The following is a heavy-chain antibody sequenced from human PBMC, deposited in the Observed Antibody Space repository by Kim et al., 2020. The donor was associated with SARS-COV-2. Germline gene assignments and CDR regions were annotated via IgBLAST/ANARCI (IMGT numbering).Heavy chain of an antibody. V-gene: IGHV3-30*02. CDR2: DGSNK. Sequence: DGSNKYYADPGKGRFTISRDNSKNTLYRQMNSLRAEDTAVYYCAILSGPDYWGQGTLVTVSS. J-gene: IGHJ4*02. D-gene: IGHD3-10*01. CDR3: AILSGPDY.